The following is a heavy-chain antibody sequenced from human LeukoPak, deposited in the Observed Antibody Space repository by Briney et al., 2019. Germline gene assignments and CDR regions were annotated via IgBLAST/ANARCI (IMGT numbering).Heavy chain of an antibody. CDR3: ARTGDFWSGSKDRYPYYYYYMDV. CDR1: GDSISSGSYY. V-gene: IGHV4-61*02. CDR2: IYPRGTS. D-gene: IGHD3-3*01. J-gene: IGHJ6*03. Sequence: PSETLSLTCTVSGDSISSGSYYWSWIRQPAGKGLEWIGRIYPRGTSSYNPSLKSRVTISVDTSKTHLSLTLSSVTAADTAVYYCARTGDFWSGSKDRYPYYYYYMDVWGKGTTVTVSS.